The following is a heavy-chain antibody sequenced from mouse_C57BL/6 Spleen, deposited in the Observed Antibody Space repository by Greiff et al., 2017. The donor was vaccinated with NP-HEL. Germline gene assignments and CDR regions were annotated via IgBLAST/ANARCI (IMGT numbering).Heavy chain of an antibody. Sequence: EVHLVESGGDLVKPGGSLKLSCAASGFTFSSYGMSWVRQTPDKRLEWVATISSGGSYTYYPDSVKGRFTISRDNAKNTLYLQMSSLKSEDTAMYYCARARKMMDCWGQGTTVTVSS. CDR1: GFTFSSYG. D-gene: IGHD3-1*01. CDR2: ISSGGSYT. CDR3: ARARKMMDC. J-gene: IGHJ4*01. V-gene: IGHV5-6*01.